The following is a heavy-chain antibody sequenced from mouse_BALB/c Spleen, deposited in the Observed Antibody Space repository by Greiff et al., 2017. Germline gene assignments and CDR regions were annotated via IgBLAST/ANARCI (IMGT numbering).Heavy chain of an antibody. V-gene: IGHV2-9*02. J-gene: IGHJ4*01. CDR1: GFSLTSYG. CDR2: IWAGGST. D-gene: IGHD1-2*01. Sequence: VQLVESGPGLVAPSQSLSITCTVSGFSLTSYGVHWVRQPPGKGLEWLGVIWAGGSTNYNSALMSRLSISKDNSKSQVFLKMNSLQTDDTAMYYCARDEITTAPHAMDYWGQGTSVTVSS. CDR3: ARDEITTAPHAMDY.